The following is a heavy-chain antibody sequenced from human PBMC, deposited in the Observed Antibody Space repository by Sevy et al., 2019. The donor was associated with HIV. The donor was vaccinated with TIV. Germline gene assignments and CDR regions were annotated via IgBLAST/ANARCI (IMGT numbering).Heavy chain of an antibody. D-gene: IGHD5-12*01. CDR1: GFIFSNFA. Sequence: GGSLRLSCAASGFIFSNFAMSWVRQAPGKGLEWVSGISVNGGSTYYADSVKGRFTISRDNSKNTLYLQMNSLRAEDTAVYYCAKGPYSGYYSNYFASWGQGTLVTVSS. V-gene: IGHV3-23*01. J-gene: IGHJ4*02. CDR2: ISVNGGST. CDR3: AKGPYSGYYSNYFAS.